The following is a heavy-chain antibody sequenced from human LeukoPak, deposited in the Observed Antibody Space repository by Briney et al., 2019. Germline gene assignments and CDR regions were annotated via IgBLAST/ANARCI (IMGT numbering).Heavy chain of an antibody. D-gene: IGHD3-9*01. CDR1: GYTIGSLGSYW. Sequence: GESLKISCTGSGYTIGSLGSYWIAWVRQMPGKGLEWMGSIYPIDSDTRYNPSFEGQVTVSVDRSISTAYLQWSSLKASDTAMYYCARVNSALWFFDFWGQGSLVSVSS. CDR3: ARVNSALWFFDF. J-gene: IGHJ4*02. CDR2: IYPIDSDT. V-gene: IGHV5-51*01.